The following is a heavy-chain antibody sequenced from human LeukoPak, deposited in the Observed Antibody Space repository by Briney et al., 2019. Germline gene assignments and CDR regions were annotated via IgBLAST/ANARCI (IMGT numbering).Heavy chain of an antibody. CDR2: ISGSCHKS. CDR3: ARVSGTIQIWPQPFGDGMAV. J-gene: IGHJ6*02. Sequence: GGSLRLSCVASRFTFTSYVMAWVRQAPGKGLECVSAISGSCHKSYYADSVEGRFTVSRDNSRNTLFMQMNSLRAEDTAVYYCARVSGTIQIWPQPFGDGMAVWGQGTTVTVSS. CDR1: RFTFTSYV. V-gene: IGHV3-23*01. D-gene: IGHD5-18*01.